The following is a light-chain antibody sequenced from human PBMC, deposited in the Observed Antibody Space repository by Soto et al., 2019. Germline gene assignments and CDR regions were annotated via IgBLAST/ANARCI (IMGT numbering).Light chain of an antibody. CDR1: PSVPNY. CDR2: GAF. V-gene: IGKV3-11*01. CDR3: QQRNTWPPVT. J-gene: IGKJ5*01. Sequence: EIALTQSPATLSLSPGERATLSCRASPSVPNYVAWYQQKPGQAPRLLIYGAFNRAPGIPARFSGSGSGADFTLTISSLEPEDFAIYYCQQRNTWPPVTFGQGTRLEIK.